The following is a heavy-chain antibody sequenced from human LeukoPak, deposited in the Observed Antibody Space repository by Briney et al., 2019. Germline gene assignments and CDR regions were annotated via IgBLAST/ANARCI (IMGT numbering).Heavy chain of an antibody. V-gene: IGHV1-18*01. Sequence: SVTASCKASGYTFTSYDISWVRQAPGQGLEWMGWISTYNDNTHYAQKLQGRVTMTTDTSTSTVYMELKSLRSDDTAVYYCARIQSRIIAARPGNPAFDYWGRGTLVTVSS. J-gene: IGHJ4*02. CDR1: GYTFTSYD. D-gene: IGHD6-6*01. CDR2: ISTYNDNT. CDR3: ARIQSRIIAARPGNPAFDY.